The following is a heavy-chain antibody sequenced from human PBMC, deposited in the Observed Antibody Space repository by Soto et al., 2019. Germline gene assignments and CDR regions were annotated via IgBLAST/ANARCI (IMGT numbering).Heavy chain of an antibody. CDR2: ISGGGSYI. CDR3: ARDSDCHSTSCFFPPPV. CDR1: GFTFSDEN. V-gene: IGHV3-21*06. J-gene: IGHJ6*02. D-gene: IGHD2-2*01. Sequence: GGSLRLSCSASGFTFSDENMSWVRQVPGKGLEWVSGISGGGSYIFYADSVQGRFSISRDNPKNSLFLEMNSLRVEDTAVYYCARDSDCHSTSCFFPPPVSGQGTRVTVSS.